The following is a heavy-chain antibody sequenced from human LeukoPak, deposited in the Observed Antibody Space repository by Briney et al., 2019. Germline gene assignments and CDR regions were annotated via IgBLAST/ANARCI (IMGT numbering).Heavy chain of an antibody. D-gene: IGHD6-13*01. V-gene: IGHV4-39*07. CDR1: GFSFRSHGM. CDR3: ARVRVQQQLVHFQH. Sequence: GSLRLSCAASGFSFRSHGMNWVRQPPGKGLEWIGSIYYSGSTYYNPSLKSRVTISVDTSKNQFSLKLSSVTAADTAVYYCARVRVQQQLVHFQHWGQGTLVTVSS. CDR2: IYYSGST. J-gene: IGHJ1*01.